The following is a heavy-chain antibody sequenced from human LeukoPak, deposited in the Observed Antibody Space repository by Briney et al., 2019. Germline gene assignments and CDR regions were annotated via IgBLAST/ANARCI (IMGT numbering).Heavy chain of an antibody. Sequence: PSETLSLTCAVSGYSISSGYYWGWIRQPPGKGLEWIGSIYHSGSTNYNPSLKSRVTISVDTSKNQFSLKLSSVTAADTAVYYCARPRACSGGSCYSGGWFDPWGQGTLVTVSS. CDR2: IYHSGST. V-gene: IGHV4-38-2*01. D-gene: IGHD2-15*01. J-gene: IGHJ5*02. CDR1: GYSISSGYY. CDR3: ARPRACSGGSCYSGGWFDP.